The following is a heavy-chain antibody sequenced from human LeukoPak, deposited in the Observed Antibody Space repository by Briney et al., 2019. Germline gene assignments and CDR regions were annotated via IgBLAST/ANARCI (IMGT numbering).Heavy chain of an antibody. Sequence: GASVKLSCKASGYTFINYAIHWVRQAPGQGLEWMGWINAGDGNTRYSQRLQDRFTVTRDTSATTAYMEMRSLNFDDTAVYYCALGAYDYWGQGTLLTVST. CDR3: ALGAYDY. CDR1: GYTFINYA. J-gene: IGHJ4*02. CDR2: INAGDGNT. D-gene: IGHD1-26*01. V-gene: IGHV1-3*01.